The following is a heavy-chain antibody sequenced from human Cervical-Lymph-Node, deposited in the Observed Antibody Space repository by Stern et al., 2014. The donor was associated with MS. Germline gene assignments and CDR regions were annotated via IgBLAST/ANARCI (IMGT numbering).Heavy chain of an antibody. Sequence: ITLKESGPTLVRPTQTLTLTCTFSGFSLNTSGVGVAWIRQPPGKALEWLSLVYWDDDKRYLPSLRDRLTITKDASNNRVILTMTNMDPVDTATYYCAHNRYAITISDYFDFWGQGALVTVSS. CDR2: VYWDDDK. V-gene: IGHV2-5*02. J-gene: IGHJ4*02. CDR3: AHNRYAITISDYFDF. CDR1: GFSLNTSGVG. D-gene: IGHD3-3*01.